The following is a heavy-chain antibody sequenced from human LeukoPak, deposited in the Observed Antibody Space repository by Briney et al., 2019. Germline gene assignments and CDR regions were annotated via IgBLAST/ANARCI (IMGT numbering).Heavy chain of an antibody. J-gene: IGHJ5*02. V-gene: IGHV3-7*03. Sequence: GGSLRLSCAASGFTFSNYAMTWVRQAPGKGLEWVANIKQDGSEKYYVDSVKGRFTISRDNAKNSLYLQMNSLRAEDTAVYYCARGMSMFITIFGVVIPDLRAQNWFDPWGQGTLVTVSS. CDR3: ARGMSMFITIFGVVIPDLRAQNWFDP. D-gene: IGHD3-3*01. CDR2: IKQDGSEK. CDR1: GFTFSNYA.